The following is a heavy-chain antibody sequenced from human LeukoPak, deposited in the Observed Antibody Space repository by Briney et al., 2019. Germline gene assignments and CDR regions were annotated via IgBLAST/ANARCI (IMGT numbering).Heavy chain of an antibody. Sequence: SETLSLTCTVSGGSISSYYWSWIRQPPGKGLEWIGYIYYSGSTNYNPSLKSRVTISVDTSKNQFSLKLSSVTAADTAVYYCARGVGFLEWLTKAYFDYWGQGTLVTVSS. D-gene: IGHD3-3*01. J-gene: IGHJ4*02. CDR3: ARGVGFLEWLTKAYFDY. CDR1: GGSISSYY. CDR2: IYYSGST. V-gene: IGHV4-59*01.